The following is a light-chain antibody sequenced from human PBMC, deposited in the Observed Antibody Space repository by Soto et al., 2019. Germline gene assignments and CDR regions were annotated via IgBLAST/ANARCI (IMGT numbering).Light chain of an antibody. CDR3: SSFTSRSSLI. J-gene: IGLJ2*01. V-gene: IGLV2-14*03. Sequence: QSVLTQPASVSGSPGQSITIFCAGTMRDIGAYNLVSWYQQHPGRAPQLIIYDVRNRPSGSSFRFSGSKSGNTASLTISGLQAEDEADYYCSSFTSRSSLIFGGGTKLTVL. CDR1: MRDIGAYNL. CDR2: DVR.